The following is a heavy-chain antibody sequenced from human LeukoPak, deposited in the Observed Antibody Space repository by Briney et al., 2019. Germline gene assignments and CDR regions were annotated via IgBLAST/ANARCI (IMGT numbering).Heavy chain of an antibody. D-gene: IGHD6-19*01. J-gene: IGHJ5*02. CDR2: INHSGST. Sequence: SETLSLTCTVSGYSISSGYYWSWIRQPPGKGLEWIGEINHSGSTNYNPSLKSRVTISVDTSKNQFSLKLSSVTAADTAVYYCARGRSSGWHNWFDPWGQGTLVTVSS. CDR3: ARGRSSGWHNWFDP. CDR1: GYSISSGYY. V-gene: IGHV4-38-2*02.